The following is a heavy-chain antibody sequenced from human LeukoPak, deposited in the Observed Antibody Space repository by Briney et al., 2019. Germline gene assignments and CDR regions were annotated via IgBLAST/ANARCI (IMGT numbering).Heavy chain of an antibody. J-gene: IGHJ5*02. CDR1: GYTFTSYG. D-gene: IGHD3-10*01. Sequence: ASVKVSCKASGYTFTSYGISWVRQAPGQGLEWMGWISAYNGNTNYAQKLQGRVTMTTDTSTSTAYMELRSLRSDDTAVYYCARVFTMVRGISGWFDPWGQGTLVTVCS. CDR3: ARVFTMVRGISGWFDP. CDR2: ISAYNGNT. V-gene: IGHV1-18*01.